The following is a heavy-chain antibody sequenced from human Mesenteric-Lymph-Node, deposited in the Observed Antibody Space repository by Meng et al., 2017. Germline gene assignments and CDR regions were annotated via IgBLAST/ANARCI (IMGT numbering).Heavy chain of an antibody. V-gene: IGHV3-7*01. CDR3: AYLVGSGKYYPQSSY. Sequence: GESLKISCAASGLIFSNYWMSWVRQAPGKGLEWVANIKQDESEKYYVDSVKGRFTIPRDNAKNSLYLQMNSLRAEDTAVYYCAYLVGSGKYYPQSSYWGQGTLVTVSS. CDR2: IKQDESEK. D-gene: IGHD3-10*01. CDR1: GLIFSNYW. J-gene: IGHJ4*02.